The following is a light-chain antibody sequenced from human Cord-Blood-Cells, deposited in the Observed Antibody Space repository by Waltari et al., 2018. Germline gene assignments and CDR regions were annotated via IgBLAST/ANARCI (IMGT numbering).Light chain of an antibody. Sequence: DIQMTQSPSTLSASLGARVPITCRASQSISSWLAWYQQKPGKAPKLLNYKASSLESGVPSRFSGSGSGTEFTLTISSLQPDDFATYYCQQYNSYSPWTFGQGTKVEIK. CDR1: QSISSW. V-gene: IGKV1-5*03. CDR3: QQYNSYSPWT. J-gene: IGKJ1*01. CDR2: KAS.